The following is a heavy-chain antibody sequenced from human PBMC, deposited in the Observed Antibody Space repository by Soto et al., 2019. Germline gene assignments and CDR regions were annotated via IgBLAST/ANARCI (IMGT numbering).Heavy chain of an antibody. V-gene: IGHV1-69*02. Sequence: QVQLVQSGAEVQKPGSSVKVSCKASGDTFSFYSINWVRQAPGLGLEWMGRINPILSVSNYAQKFQCKLTILTDKSTSTAYTARSSLISEDPAMYFCATNKGSAYRALDYWGQGALVTVSS. D-gene: IGHD3-10*01. CDR1: GDTFSFYS. CDR3: ATNKGSAYRALDY. CDR2: INPILSVS. J-gene: IGHJ4*02.